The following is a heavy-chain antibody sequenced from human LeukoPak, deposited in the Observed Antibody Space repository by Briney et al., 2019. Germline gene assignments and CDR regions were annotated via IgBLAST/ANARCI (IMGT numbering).Heavy chain of an antibody. CDR2: IYPDDSDT. Sequence: GESLKISCKGSGYRFNACWIAWVRQMPGKGLEWMGIIYPDDSDTRYSPSFQGQVTISADKSVRTAYLQWSSLKASDTAMYYCARRGSTGYHHYWGQGTLVTVSS. V-gene: IGHV5-51*01. D-gene: IGHD3-22*01. CDR1: GYRFNACW. CDR3: ARRGSTGYHHY. J-gene: IGHJ4*02.